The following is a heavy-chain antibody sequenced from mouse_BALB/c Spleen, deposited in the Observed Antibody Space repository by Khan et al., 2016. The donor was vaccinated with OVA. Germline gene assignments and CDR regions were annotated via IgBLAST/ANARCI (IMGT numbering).Heavy chain of an antibody. J-gene: IGHJ3*01. D-gene: IGHD1-1*01. CDR2: IWGDGNT. Sequence: QVQLQQSGPGLVAPSQSLSITCTVSGFSLTRYGVGWVRQPPGKGLEWLGVIWGDGNTNYHSALISRLNINKDNSKSQVFLKLNSLQTDDTATYYCALYYYGRAWFAYWGQGTLVTVSA. V-gene: IGHV2-3*01. CDR3: ALYYYGRAWFAY. CDR1: GFSLTRYG.